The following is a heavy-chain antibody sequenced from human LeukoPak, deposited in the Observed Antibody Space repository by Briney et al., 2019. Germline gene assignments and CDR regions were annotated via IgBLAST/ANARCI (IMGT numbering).Heavy chain of an antibody. CDR1: GYTFTSYD. D-gene: IGHD3-10*01. V-gene: IGHV1-8*01. J-gene: IGHJ4*02. Sequence: GASVTVSCKASGYTFTSYDINWVRQATGQGLEWMGWMNPTSGHTGYAQNFQGRVTMTRDTSISTAYMELNSLTSEDTAVYYCARSPVGVRKKHDFWGQGTLVIDSS. CDR3: ARSPVGVRKKHDF. CDR2: MNPTSGHT.